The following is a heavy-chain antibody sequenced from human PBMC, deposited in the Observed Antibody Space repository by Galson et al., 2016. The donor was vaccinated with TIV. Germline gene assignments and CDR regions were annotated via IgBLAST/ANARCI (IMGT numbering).Heavy chain of an antibody. CDR1: KFNIKDNY. CDR2: ISSGGTT. CDR3: ARDRRQCSNECFLYYYYGMDV. D-gene: IGHD2-8*01. V-gene: IGHV3-66*02. J-gene: IGHJ6*02. Sequence: SLRLACAASKFNIKDNYMTWVRQAPGKGLEWVSIISSGGTTSYADSVKVRFTIGRDGSKNTLYLEMNQLRLEDTAVYFCARDRRQCSNECFLYYYYGMDVWCLGTTVTVSS.